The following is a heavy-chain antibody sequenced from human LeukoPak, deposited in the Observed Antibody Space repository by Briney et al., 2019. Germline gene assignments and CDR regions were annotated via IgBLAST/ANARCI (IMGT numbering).Heavy chain of an antibody. Sequence: GGSLRLSCAASGFTFSSYSMNWVRQAPGKGLEWVAVISYDGSNKYYADSVKGRFTISRDNSKNTLYLQMNSLRAEDTAVYYCAKEVCRSTSCYSGVPDYWGQGTLVTVSS. CDR3: AKEVCRSTSCYSGVPDY. CDR2: ISYDGSNK. D-gene: IGHD2-2*01. V-gene: IGHV3-30*18. J-gene: IGHJ4*02. CDR1: GFTFSSYS.